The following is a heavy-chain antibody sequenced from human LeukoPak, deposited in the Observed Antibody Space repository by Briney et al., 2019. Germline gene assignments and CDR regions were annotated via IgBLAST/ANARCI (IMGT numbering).Heavy chain of an antibody. D-gene: IGHD3-10*01. Sequence: GGSLRLSCAASGLTFSSYGMHWVRQAPGKGLERMAFIRYDGSNKYYADSVKGRFTISRDNSKNTLYLQMNSMRAEDTAVYYCAKDRRPNNYHASGTHYWGQGTLVTVSS. J-gene: IGHJ4*02. CDR1: GLTFSSYG. V-gene: IGHV3-30*02. CDR3: AKDRRPNNYHASGTHY. CDR2: IRYDGSNK.